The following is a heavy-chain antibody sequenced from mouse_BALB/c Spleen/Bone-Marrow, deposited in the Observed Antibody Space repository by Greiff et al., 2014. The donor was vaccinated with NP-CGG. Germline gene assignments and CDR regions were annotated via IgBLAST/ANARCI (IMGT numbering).Heavy chain of an antibody. CDR2: IDPEIGNT. J-gene: IGHJ2*01. V-gene: IGHV14-1*02. D-gene: IGHD4-1*01. Sequence: EVQLQQSGAELVRPGALVKLSCKASGFNIKDYFMHWVKQRPEQGLAWIGWIDPEIGNTLYDPKFQGKASITADTSSNTAYLQLSSLTSEDTAVYYCARLFGTRDFDYWGQGTTLTVSS. CDR1: GFNIKDYF. CDR3: ARLFGTRDFDY.